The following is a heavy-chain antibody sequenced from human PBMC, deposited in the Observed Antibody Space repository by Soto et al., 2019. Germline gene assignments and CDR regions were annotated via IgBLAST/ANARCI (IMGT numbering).Heavy chain of an antibody. CDR1: GYSFTSYW. J-gene: IGHJ4*02. D-gene: IGHD2-2*02. Sequence: GESLKISCQGSGYSFTSYWIGWVRQMPGKGLEWMGIIYPGDSNTRYSTSLQGQVTISADKSISTAYLQWSSLMASDTAMYYCARQGYCSSTACYTVDYWGQGTLVTVSS. CDR3: ARQGYCSSTACYTVDY. CDR2: IYPGDSNT. V-gene: IGHV5-51*01.